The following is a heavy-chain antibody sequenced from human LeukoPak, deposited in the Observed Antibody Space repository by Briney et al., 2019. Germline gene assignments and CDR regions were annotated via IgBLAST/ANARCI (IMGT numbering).Heavy chain of an antibody. J-gene: IGHJ5*02. CDR2: INEDGSEQ. Sequence: GGSLRLSCAASGFSLSTCWMSWVRQSPGKGLEWLANINEDGSEQYYVDSVEGRFTMSRDNAKNSLYLQVNNLRDEDTALYFCTALYGGFDPWGQGTLVTVSS. CDR1: GFSLSTCW. V-gene: IGHV3-7*01. CDR3: TALYGGFDP. D-gene: IGHD2/OR15-2a*01.